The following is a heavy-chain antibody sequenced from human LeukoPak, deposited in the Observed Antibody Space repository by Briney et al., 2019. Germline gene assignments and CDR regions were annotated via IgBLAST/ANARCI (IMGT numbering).Heavy chain of an antibody. D-gene: IGHD3-10*01. V-gene: IGHV1-2*02. CDR1: GYTFTGYY. CDR2: INPNSGGT. CDR3: ARDGVLLWFGELDPNWFDP. J-gene: IGHJ5*02. Sequence: ASVKVSCKASGYTFTGYYMHWVRQAPGQGLEWMGWINPNSGGTNYAQKFQGRVTMTRDTSISTAYMELSRLRSDDTAVYYCARDGVLLWFGELDPNWFDPWGQGTLVTVSS.